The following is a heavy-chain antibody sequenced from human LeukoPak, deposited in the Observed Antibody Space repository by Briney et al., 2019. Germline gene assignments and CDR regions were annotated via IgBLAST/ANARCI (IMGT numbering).Heavy chain of an antibody. Sequence: GGSLRLSCAASGFTFSGSAMHWVRQASGKGLEWVGRIRSKANSYATAYAASVKGRFTISRDDSKNTAYLQMNSLKTEDTAVYYCTAVRGVIITSPRYYYYYMDVWGKGTTVTVSS. J-gene: IGHJ6*03. CDR1: GFTFSGSA. CDR2: IRSKANSYAT. CDR3: TAVRGVIITSPRYYYYYMDV. V-gene: IGHV3-73*01. D-gene: IGHD3-10*01.